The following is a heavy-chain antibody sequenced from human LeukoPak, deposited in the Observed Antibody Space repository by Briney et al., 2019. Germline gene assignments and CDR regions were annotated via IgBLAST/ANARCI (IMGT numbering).Heavy chain of an antibody. D-gene: IGHD2-15*01. CDR3: ARAPLGSYCSGGSCYFGVAFDI. Sequence: SETLSLTCTVSGGPISSYYWSWIRQPPGKGLEWIGYIYYSGSTNYNPSLKSRVTISVDTSKNQFSLKLSSVTAADTAVYYCARAPLGSYCSGGSCYFGVAFDIWGQGTMVTVSS. V-gene: IGHV4-59*01. J-gene: IGHJ3*02. CDR1: GGPISSYY. CDR2: IYYSGST.